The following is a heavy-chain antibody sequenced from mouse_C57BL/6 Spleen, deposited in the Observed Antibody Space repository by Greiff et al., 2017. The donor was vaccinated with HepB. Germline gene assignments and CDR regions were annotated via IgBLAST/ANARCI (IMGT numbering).Heavy chain of an antibody. CDR2: IYPGDGDT. V-gene: IGHV1-82*01. J-gene: IGHJ4*01. CDR3: ARGTYRDY. CDR1: GYAFSSSW. D-gene: IGHD2-12*01. Sequence: VQLQESGPELVKPGASVKISCKASGYAFSSSWMNWVKQRPGKGLEWIGRIYPGDGDTNYNGKFKGKATLTADKSSSTAYMQLSSLTSEDSAVYFCARGTYRDYWGQGTSVTVSS.